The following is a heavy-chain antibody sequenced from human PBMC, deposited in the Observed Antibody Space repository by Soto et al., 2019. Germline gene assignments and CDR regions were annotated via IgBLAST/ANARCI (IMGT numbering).Heavy chain of an antibody. CDR3: AKVRYSSPMGYYYGMDV. D-gene: IGHD6-19*01. J-gene: IGHJ6*02. V-gene: IGHV1-2*02. CDR1: GYTFTGYY. Sequence: ASVKVSCKASGYTFTGYYMHWVRQAPGQGLEWMGWINPNSGGTNYAQKFQGRVTMTRDTSISTAYMELSRLRSDDTAVYYCAKVRYSSPMGYYYGMDVWGQGTTVTVSS. CDR2: INPNSGGT.